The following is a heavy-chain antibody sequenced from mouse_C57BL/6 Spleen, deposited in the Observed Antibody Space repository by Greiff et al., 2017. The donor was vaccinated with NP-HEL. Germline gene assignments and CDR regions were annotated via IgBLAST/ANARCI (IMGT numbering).Heavy chain of an antibody. D-gene: IGHD4-1*02. CDR1: GYTFTSYT. V-gene: IGHV1-4*01. Sequence: QVQLKESGAELARPCASVKMSCKASGYTFTSYTMHWVKQRPGQGLEWIGYINPSSGYTKYNQKFKDKATLTADKSSSTAYMQLSSLTSEDSAVYYCASNWDLYFDYWGQGTTLTVSS. CDR3: ASNWDLYFDY. J-gene: IGHJ2*01. CDR2: INPSSGYT.